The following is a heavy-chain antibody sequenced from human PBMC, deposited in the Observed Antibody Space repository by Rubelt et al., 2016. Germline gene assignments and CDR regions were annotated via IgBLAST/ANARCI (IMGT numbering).Heavy chain of an antibody. V-gene: IGHV1-2*02. CDR2: LNPNSGGT. CDR1: GGTFSSYA. CDR3: ARGVRLGAFDY. Sequence: QVQLVQSGAEVKKPGSSVKVSCKASGGTFSSYAISWVRQAPGQGLEWMGRLNPNSGGTNYAQKFQGRVTMTRDTSISTAYMELSRLRSDDTAVYYCARGVRLGAFDYWGQGTLVTVSS. J-gene: IGHJ4*02. D-gene: IGHD2-21*01.